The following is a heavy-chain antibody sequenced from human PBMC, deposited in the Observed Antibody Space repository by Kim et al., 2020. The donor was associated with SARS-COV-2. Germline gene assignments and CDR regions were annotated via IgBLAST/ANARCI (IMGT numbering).Heavy chain of an antibody. Sequence: SETLSLTCTVSGGSISSSSYYWGWIRQPPGKGLEWIGSIYYSGSTYYNPSLKSRVTISVDTSKNQFSLKLSSVTAADTAVYYCEARLVATYIVDYWGQGTLVTVSS. J-gene: IGHJ4*02. D-gene: IGHD5-12*01. CDR3: EARLVATYIVDY. CDR1: GGSISSSSYY. V-gene: IGHV4-39*01. CDR2: IYYSGST.